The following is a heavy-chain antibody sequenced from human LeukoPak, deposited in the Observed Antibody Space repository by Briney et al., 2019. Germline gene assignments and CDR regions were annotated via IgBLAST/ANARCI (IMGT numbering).Heavy chain of an antibody. CDR2: ISSSGSTM. Sequence: GGSLRLSCAASGFTFSSYGMHWVRQAPGKGLEWVSYISSSGSTMYYADSVKGRFTISRDNAKNSLSLQMNSLRAEDTAVYYCARSPAGANYYLDVWGKGTTVTISS. CDR1: GFTFSSYG. J-gene: IGHJ6*03. CDR3: ARSPAGANYYLDV. D-gene: IGHD1-14*01. V-gene: IGHV3-48*04.